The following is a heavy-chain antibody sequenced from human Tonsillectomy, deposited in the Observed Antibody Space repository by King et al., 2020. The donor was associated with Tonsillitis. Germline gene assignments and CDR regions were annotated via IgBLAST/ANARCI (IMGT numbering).Heavy chain of an antibody. D-gene: IGHD3-16*01. CDR1: GFTFSPYS. V-gene: IGHV3-21*01. J-gene: IGHJ4*02. Sequence: VQLVESGGGLVKPGGSLRLSCAASGFTFSPYSMHWVRQAPGKGLEWISSISSTSLYIFYADSVKGRFTISRDNAKNSVYLQMNSLRVEDTALYYCARGQGGGRQPPSIFDSWGQGTLVTVSS. CDR3: ARGQGGGRQPPSIFDS. CDR2: ISSTSLYI.